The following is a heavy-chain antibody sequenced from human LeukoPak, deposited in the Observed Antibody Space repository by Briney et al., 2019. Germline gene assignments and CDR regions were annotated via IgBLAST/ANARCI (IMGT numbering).Heavy chain of an antibody. CDR1: GGSISSYY. CDR2: IYYSGST. Sequence: PSETLSPTCTVSGGSISSYYWSWIRQPPGKGLEWIGYIYYSGSTNYNPSLKSRVTISVDTSKNQFSLKLSSVTAADTAVYYCARAGFDSAGYYDYWGQGTLVTVSS. D-gene: IGHD3-22*01. V-gene: IGHV4-59*01. J-gene: IGHJ4*02. CDR3: ARAGFDSAGYYDY.